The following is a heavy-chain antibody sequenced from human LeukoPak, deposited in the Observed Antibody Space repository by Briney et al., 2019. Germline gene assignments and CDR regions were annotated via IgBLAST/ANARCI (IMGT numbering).Heavy chain of an antibody. CDR2: ISAYNGNT. V-gene: IGHV1-18*01. CDR1: GYTFTSCG. D-gene: IGHD3-10*01. CDR3: ARDLDGSGSYYTGY. Sequence: GAPVKVSCKASGYTFTSCGISWVRQAPGQGLEWMGWISAYNGNTNYAQKLQGRVTMTTDTSTSTAYMELRTLRPGDTAVYYCARDLDGSGSYYTGYWGQGTLVTVSS. J-gene: IGHJ4*02.